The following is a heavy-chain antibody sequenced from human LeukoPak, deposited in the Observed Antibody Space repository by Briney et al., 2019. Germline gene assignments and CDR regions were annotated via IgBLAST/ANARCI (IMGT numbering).Heavy chain of an antibody. CDR3: ARDLGTYYGMDV. Sequence: NPSETLSLTCTVSGGSISSYYWSWIRQPPGKGLEWIGYVYYNGSTSYNPSLKSRVTMSVDTSKNQFSLKLNSVTAADTAVYYCARDLGTYYGMDVWGQGTTVTVSS. CDR2: VYYNGST. J-gene: IGHJ6*02. CDR1: GGSISSYY. V-gene: IGHV4-59*01.